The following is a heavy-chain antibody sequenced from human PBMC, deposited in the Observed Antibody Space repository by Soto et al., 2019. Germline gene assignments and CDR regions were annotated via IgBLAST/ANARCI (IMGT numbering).Heavy chain of an antibody. V-gene: IGHV3-11*01. D-gene: IGHD2-2*01. CDR2: ISSSGSTI. J-gene: IGHJ6*02. CDR3: ARDRGIVVVPAPRDGMDV. CDR1: GFTFSDYY. Sequence: PGGSLRLSRAASGFTFSDYYMSWIRQAPGKGPEWVSYISSSGSTISYADSVKGRFTISRDNAKNSLYLQINSLRAEDTAVYYCARDRGIVVVPAPRDGMDVWGQGTTVTVSS.